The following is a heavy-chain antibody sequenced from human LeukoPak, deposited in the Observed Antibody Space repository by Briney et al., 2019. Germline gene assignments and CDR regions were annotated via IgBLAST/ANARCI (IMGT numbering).Heavy chain of an antibody. CDR1: GFTFSSYA. Sequence: GGSLRLSCAASGFTFSSYAMSWVRQAPGKGLEWVSGISGSGGSTYYADSVKGRFTISRDNSKNTLYLQMNSLRAEDTAVYYCARDGGYDFWSGYYQDYWGQGTLVSASS. V-gene: IGHV3-23*01. CDR2: ISGSGGST. J-gene: IGHJ4*02. CDR3: ARDGGYDFWSGYYQDY. D-gene: IGHD3-3*01.